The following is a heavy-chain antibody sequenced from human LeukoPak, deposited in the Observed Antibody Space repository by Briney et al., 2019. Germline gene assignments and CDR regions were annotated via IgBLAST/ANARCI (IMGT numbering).Heavy chain of an antibody. J-gene: IGHJ4*02. Sequence: GGSLRLSCVTSGFTFSSYGIHWVRQAPGKGLEWVAFIRYDGNDKFYADSVRGRFTISRDNSKNTLYLQMNSLRAEDTAVYYCAKGCNYETLTGYYLFDYWGQGTLVTVSS. CDR3: AKGCNYETLTGYYLFDY. CDR1: GFTFSSYG. D-gene: IGHD3-9*01. CDR2: IRYDGNDK. V-gene: IGHV3-30*02.